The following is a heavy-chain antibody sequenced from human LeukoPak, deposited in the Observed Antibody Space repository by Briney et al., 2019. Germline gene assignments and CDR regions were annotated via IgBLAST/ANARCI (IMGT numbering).Heavy chain of an antibody. Sequence: SGTLSLTCTVSGGPIYSSSFYWDWVRQPPGMGLEWIGNIFYNGTTYYNPSLKSRVTISVDTSKNLFSLKLTSVTAADSAVYYCARRPRMVASTNWFDPWGQGTLVIVSS. J-gene: IGHJ5*02. D-gene: IGHD4/OR15-4a*01. CDR3: ARRPRMVASTNWFDP. V-gene: IGHV4-39*01. CDR1: GGPIYSSSFY. CDR2: IFYNGTT.